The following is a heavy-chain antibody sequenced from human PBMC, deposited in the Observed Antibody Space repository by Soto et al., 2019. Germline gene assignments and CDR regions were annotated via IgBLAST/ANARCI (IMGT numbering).Heavy chain of an antibody. Sequence: ASVKLSCKASGNTFTSYDINWVRQATGQGLEWMGWMNPNSGNTGYAQKFQGRVTMTRNTSISTAYMELSSLRSEDTAVYYCARKRAKYYEFWSGHKHYVMAGSGQGSTVIVSA. V-gene: IGHV1-8*01. D-gene: IGHD3-3*01. CDR2: MNPNSGNT. CDR3: ARKRAKYYEFWSGHKHYVMAG. CDR1: GNTFTSYD. J-gene: IGHJ6*01.